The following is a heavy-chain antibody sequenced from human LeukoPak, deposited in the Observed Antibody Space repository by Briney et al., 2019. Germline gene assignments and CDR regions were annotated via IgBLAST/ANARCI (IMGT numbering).Heavy chain of an antibody. CDR3: ARGDNSGWYGRYYYYGMDV. J-gene: IGHJ6*02. D-gene: IGHD6-19*01. CDR1: GGTFSSYA. CDR2: INPNSGGT. V-gene: IGHV1-2*04. Sequence: ASVKVSCTASGGTFSSYAISWVRQAPGQGLEWMGWINPNSGGTNYAQKFQGWVTMTRDTSISTAYMELSRLRSDDTAVYYCARGDNSGWYGRYYYYGMDVWGQGTTVTVSS.